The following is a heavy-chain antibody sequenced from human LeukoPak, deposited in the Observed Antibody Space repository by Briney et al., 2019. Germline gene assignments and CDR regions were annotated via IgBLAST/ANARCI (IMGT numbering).Heavy chain of an antibody. D-gene: IGHD2-2*01. CDR3: ARDGDYCSSTSCYLKY. J-gene: IGHJ4*02. V-gene: IGHV1-18*01. CDR1: GYTFPNYG. Sequence: GAPVKVSCKASGYTFPNYGITWVRQAPGQGLEWMGWISVYNGNSKDAQKLQGRVTMTTDTSTSTAYMELRSLRSDDTAVYYCARDGDYCSSTSCYLKYWGQGTLVTVPS. CDR2: ISVYNGNS.